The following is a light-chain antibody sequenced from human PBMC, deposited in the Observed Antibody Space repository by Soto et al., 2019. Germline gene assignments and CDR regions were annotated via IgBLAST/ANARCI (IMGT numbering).Light chain of an antibody. V-gene: IGKV2-30*01. CDR3: MQGPRWVSS. CDR1: QIPLYSDGNTY. Sequence: DVVMTQSPLSLPVTLGQPASISCRSSQIPLYSDGNTYLSWFQQRPGQSPRRLIYKVSNRDSGVPDRFSGSGSGTDFTLKIRRGGAADGGRDSTMQGPRWVSSFGLGTRLEIK. J-gene: IGKJ2*01. CDR2: KVS.